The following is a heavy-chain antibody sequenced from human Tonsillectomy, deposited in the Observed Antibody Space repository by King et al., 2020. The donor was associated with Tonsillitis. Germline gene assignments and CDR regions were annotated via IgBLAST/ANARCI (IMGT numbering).Heavy chain of an antibody. V-gene: IGHV3-30*04. CDR2: ISHDGNNK. CDR3: ASHKRVTGNNYNGMDV. Sequence: VQLVESGGGVVQPGRSLRLSCAASGFTFITYAMHWVRQAPGKGLEWVAVISHDGNNKYYAESVKGRFTISRDNSKNTVYLQMNTLRAEDTAVYYCASHKRVTGNNYNGMDVWGQGTTVTVSS. CDR1: GFTFITYA. J-gene: IGHJ6*02. D-gene: IGHD1-20*01.